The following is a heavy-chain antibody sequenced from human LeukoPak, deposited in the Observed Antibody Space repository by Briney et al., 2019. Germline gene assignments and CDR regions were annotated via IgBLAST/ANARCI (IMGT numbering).Heavy chain of an antibody. D-gene: IGHD3-3*01. J-gene: IGHJ5*02. CDR1: GGSFSGYY. CDR3: ARGGGFWSGYWYNWFDP. Sequence: SETLSLTCAVYGGSFSGYYWSWIRQPPGKGLEWIGEINHSGSTNYNPSLKSRVTISVDTSKNQFSLKLSSVTAADTAVYYCARGGGFWSGYWYNWFDPWGQGTLVTVSS. V-gene: IGHV4-34*01. CDR2: INHSGST.